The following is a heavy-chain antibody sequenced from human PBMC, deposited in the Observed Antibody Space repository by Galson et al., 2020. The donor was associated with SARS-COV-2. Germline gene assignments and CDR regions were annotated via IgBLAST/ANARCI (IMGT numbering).Heavy chain of an antibody. Sequence: SETLSLTCTVSGGSISSGSYYWCWIRQPAGKGLEWIGRIYTGVNTNYNPSLKSRVTISVDTSKNQFSLKLSSVTAADTAVYYCARESRWDLYFDHWGQGTLVTVSS. CDR3: ARESRWDLYFDH. D-gene: IGHD1-26*01. J-gene: IGHJ4*02. CDR2: IYTGVNT. CDR1: GGSISSGSYY. V-gene: IGHV4-61*02.